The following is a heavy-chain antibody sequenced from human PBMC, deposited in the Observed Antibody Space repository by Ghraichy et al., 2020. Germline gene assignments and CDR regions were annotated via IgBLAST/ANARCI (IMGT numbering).Heavy chain of an antibody. CDR2: IYTGEIT. D-gene: IGHD3-22*01. Sequence: GGSLRLSCVAAGFTFSSKYMTWVRQAPGKGLEWVSVIYTGEITDYADSSKGRFTISRDNSKNTLSLQMNSLRAEDTAVYYFAEESRGYYYGGEGGMDVWGQGTTVTVSS. J-gene: IGHJ6*02. CDR3: AEESRGYYYGGEGGMDV. V-gene: IGHV3-53*01. CDR1: GFTFSSKY.